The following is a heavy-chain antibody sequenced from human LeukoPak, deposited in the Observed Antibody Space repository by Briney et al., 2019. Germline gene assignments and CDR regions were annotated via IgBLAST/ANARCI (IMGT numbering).Heavy chain of an antibody. CDR3: ARESIVVVPAAPLTYYYYYMDV. D-gene: IGHD2-2*01. J-gene: IGHJ6*03. CDR2: IYTSGST. CDR1: GGSISSGSYY. Sequence: SETLSLTCTVSGGSISSGSYYWSWIRQPAGKGLEWIGRIYTSGSTNYNPSLKSRVTMSVDTSKNQFSLKLSSVTAADTAVYYCARESIVVVPAAPLTYYYYYMDVWGKGTTVTISS. V-gene: IGHV4-61*02.